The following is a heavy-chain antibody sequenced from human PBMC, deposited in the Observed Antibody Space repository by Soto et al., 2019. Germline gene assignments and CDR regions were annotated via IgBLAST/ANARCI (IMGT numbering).Heavy chain of an antibody. D-gene: IGHD1-1*01. V-gene: IGHV3-11*06. CDR3: ARSGDNYNRLDY. J-gene: IGHJ4*02. CDR2: SSNSGTFS. CDR1: GFTFSDYY. Sequence: GSLRLSCEGSGFTFSDYYISWIRQAPGRGLEWISYSSNSGTFSRYADSVKGRFSISRDNTKNLLYLQMNSLRAEDTAVYYCARSGDNYNRLDYWGQGTPVTVSS.